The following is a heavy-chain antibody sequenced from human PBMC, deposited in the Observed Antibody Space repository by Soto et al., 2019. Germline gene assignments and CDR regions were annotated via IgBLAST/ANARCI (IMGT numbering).Heavy chain of an antibody. CDR2: ISYDGSNK. CDR3: ERDLEPKYYYYGMDV. CDR1: GFTFSSYA. J-gene: IGHJ6*02. V-gene: IGHV3-30-3*01. Sequence: HPGGSLRLSCAASGFTFSSYAMHWVRQAPGKGLEWVAVISYDGSNKYYADPVKGRFTISRDNSKNTLYLQMNSLRAEDTAVYYCERDLEPKYYYYGMDVWGHGTTVNVSS.